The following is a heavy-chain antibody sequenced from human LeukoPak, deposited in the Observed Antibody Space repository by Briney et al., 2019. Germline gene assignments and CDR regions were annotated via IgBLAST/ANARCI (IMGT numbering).Heavy chain of an antibody. D-gene: IGHD2-2*02. CDR2: IIVNSGDT. Sequence: ASVKVSCKASGYTFTGYYMHWVRQAPGQGLQWMGWIIVNSGDTNYAQRFQGRVTMTRDTSISTAYMELSRLRSDDTAIYYCARGGALTLVVAAAVIPPFDYSGRGTLVSVSP. CDR3: ARGGALTLVVAAAVIPPFDY. V-gene: IGHV1-2*02. CDR1: GYTFTGYY. J-gene: IGHJ4*02.